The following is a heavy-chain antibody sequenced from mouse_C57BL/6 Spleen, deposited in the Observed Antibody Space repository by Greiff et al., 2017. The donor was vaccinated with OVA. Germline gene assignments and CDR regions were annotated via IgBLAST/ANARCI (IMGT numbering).Heavy chain of an antibody. CDR1: GYTFTSYW. V-gene: IGHV1-64*01. Sequence: QVQLQQPGAELVKPGASVKLSCKASGYTFTSYWMHWVKQRPGQGLEWIGMIHPNSGSTNYNEKFKSKVTLTVDKSSSTAYMQLSSLTSEDSAVYYCASKGDAGFRFAGWGQGTLVTVAA. D-gene: IGHD2-3*01. CDR3: ASKGDAGFRFAG. CDR2: IHPNSGST. J-gene: IGHJ3*01.